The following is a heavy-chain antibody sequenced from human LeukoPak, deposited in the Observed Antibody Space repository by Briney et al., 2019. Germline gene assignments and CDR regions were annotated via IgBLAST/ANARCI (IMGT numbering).Heavy chain of an antibody. V-gene: IGHV3-53*01. J-gene: IGHJ4*02. CDR3: ASLYGSGSYYPGSTDY. D-gene: IGHD3-10*01. Sequence: GGSLRVSCAASGFTVSSNYMSWVRQAPGKGLEWVSVIYSGGSTYYADSVKGRFTISRDNSKNTLYLQMNSLRAEDTAVYYCASLYGSGSYYPGSTDYWGQGTLVTVSS. CDR1: GFTVSSNY. CDR2: IYSGGST.